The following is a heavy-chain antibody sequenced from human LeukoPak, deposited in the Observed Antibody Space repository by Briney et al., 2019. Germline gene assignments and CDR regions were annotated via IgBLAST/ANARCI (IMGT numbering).Heavy chain of an antibody. CDR2: ISGSGTST. Sequence: GASLRLSCAASGFTFSSYAMSWVRQAPGKGLEWVSGISGSGTSTYYADSVKGRFTIPRDNSKNTLNLQMNSLRAEDTAVYYCAKAAYYFDNSGPGPLYFQHWGQGTLVTVSS. J-gene: IGHJ1*01. CDR1: GFTFSSYA. V-gene: IGHV3-23*01. CDR3: AKAAYYFDNSGPGPLYFQH. D-gene: IGHD3-22*01.